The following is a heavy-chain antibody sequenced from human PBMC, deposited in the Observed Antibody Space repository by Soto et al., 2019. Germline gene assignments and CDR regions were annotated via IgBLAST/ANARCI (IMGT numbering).Heavy chain of an antibody. J-gene: IGHJ4*02. D-gene: IGHD6-19*01. CDR1: GFTLSSYS. CDR3: AKVLGGQWLVPFDY. CDR2: ISGSGGST. V-gene: IGHV3-23*01. Sequence: GGSLRLSCTASGFTLSSYSMNWVRQAPGKGLEWVSAISGSGGSTYYADSVKGRFTISRDNSKNTLYLQMNSLRAEDTAVYYCAKVLGGQWLVPFDYWGQGTLVTVSS.